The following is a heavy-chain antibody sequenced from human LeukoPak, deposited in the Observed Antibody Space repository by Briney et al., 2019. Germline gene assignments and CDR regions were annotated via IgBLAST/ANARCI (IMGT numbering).Heavy chain of an antibody. V-gene: IGHV4-61*02. CDR1: SGSINSGNYY. J-gene: IGHJ5*02. D-gene: IGHD5-12*01. Sequence: PAETLSLTCSVWSGSINSGNYYGSWMRRPAGRGLEWIERIYTSGSTNYNPSLTSRDTISVDTYKNQFSLKVTSVTAADTAVYYCARSSSGYSCGLGWFDPWGQGTLVTVSS. CDR3: ARSSSGYSCGLGWFDP. CDR2: IYTSGST.